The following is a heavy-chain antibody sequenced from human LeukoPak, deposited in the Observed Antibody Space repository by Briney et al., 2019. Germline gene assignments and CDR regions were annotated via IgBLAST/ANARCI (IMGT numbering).Heavy chain of an antibody. D-gene: IGHD3-16*01. CDR3: ARGGAGPLRD. V-gene: IGHV4-59*02. Sequence: SETLSLTCAVSSASVSSYYWSWVRQPPGGGLEWIGYISNSGSPSYNPSFKSRVTFSADTSKNHLSLKLNSVTPADTAVYFCARGGAGPLRDWGQGTLVTVSS. J-gene: IGHJ4*02. CDR2: ISNSGSP. CDR1: SASVSSYY.